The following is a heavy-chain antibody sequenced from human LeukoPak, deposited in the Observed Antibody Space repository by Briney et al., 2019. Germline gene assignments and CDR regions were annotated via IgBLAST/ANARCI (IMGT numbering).Heavy chain of an antibody. CDR3: ARDLTTVTTGS. D-gene: IGHD4-17*01. CDR1: GFTFSSYA. J-gene: IGHJ4*02. V-gene: IGHV3-30-3*01. CDR2: ISYDGSNK. Sequence: GGSLRLSCAASGFTFSSYAMHWVRQAPGKGLEWVAVISYDGSNKYYADSVKGRFTISRDNSKNTLYLQMNSLRAEDTAVYYCARDLTTVTTGSWGQGTLVTVSS.